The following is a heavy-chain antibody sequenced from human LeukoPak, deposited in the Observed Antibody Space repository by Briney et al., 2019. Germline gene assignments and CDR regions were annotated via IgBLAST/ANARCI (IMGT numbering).Heavy chain of an antibody. CDR1: GFTFNNFW. CDR2: INQDGSAE. CDR3: ASRLCSGGRCYLGDYYNMDV. Sequence: GGSLRLSCAASGFTFNNFWMSWVRQAPGKGLEWVANINQDGSAEYYVDSVKGRFTISRDNAKNSLYLQMNSLRAEDTAVYYCASRLCSGGRCYLGDYYNMDVWGKGTTVTVSS. V-gene: IGHV3-7*01. J-gene: IGHJ6*03. D-gene: IGHD2-15*01.